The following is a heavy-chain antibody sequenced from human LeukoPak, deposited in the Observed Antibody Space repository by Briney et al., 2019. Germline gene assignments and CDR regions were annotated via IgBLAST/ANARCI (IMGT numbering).Heavy chain of an antibody. CDR3: ARGITMVRGVLDY. J-gene: IGHJ4*02. V-gene: IGHV3-21*01. CDR2: ISSTGNYI. CDR1: GFIFSSYS. D-gene: IGHD3-10*01. Sequence: GGSLRLSCAASGFIFSSYSMNWVRQAPGKGLEWVSSISSTGNYIYYADSMKGRFTISRDNSKNTLYLQVNSLRAEDTAVYYCARGITMVRGVLDYWGQGTLVTVSS.